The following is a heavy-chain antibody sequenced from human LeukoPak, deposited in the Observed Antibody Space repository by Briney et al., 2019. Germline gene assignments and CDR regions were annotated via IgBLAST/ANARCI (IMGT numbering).Heavy chain of an antibody. Sequence: PSETLSLTCSVSGGSISSYYWSWIRQPPGKELEWIGYIHYSGSTNYNPSLKSRVTMSVDTSKNQFSLKLTSVTAADTAVYYCARGGSSSSWPFYYWGQGTLVTVSS. D-gene: IGHD6-13*01. CDR1: GGSISSYY. J-gene: IGHJ4*02. CDR3: ARGGSSSSWPFYY. V-gene: IGHV4-59*01. CDR2: IHYSGST.